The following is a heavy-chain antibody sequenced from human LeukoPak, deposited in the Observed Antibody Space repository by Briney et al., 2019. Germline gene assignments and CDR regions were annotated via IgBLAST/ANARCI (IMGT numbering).Heavy chain of an antibody. V-gene: IGHV4-59*01. D-gene: IGHD3-10*01. CDR3: ARLNYYGSGSYYNWFDP. CDR1: GGSISSYY. CDR2: IYYSGST. Sequence: SETLSLTCTVSGGSISSYYWSWIRQPPGKGLEWIGYIYYSGSTNYNPSLKSRVTISVDTSKNQFSLKLSSVTAADTAVYYCARLNYYGSGSYYNWFDPWGQGTLVTLSS. J-gene: IGHJ5*02.